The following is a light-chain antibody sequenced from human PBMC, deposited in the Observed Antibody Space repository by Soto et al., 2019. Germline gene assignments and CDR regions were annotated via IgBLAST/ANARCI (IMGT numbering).Light chain of an antibody. J-gene: IGKJ5*01. CDR3: QQYDNLPIT. Sequence: DIQITQSPSSLSASVGDRVTITCQASQDINNYLNWYQQKPGKAPKILISDASNLATGVPSRFSGSRFGTDFTFTISRLQPEDIETYYCQQYDNLPITFGQGTRLEIK. CDR2: DAS. CDR1: QDINNY. V-gene: IGKV1-33*01.